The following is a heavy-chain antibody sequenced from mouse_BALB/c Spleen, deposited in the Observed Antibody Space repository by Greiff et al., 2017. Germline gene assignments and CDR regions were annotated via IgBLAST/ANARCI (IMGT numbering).Heavy chain of an antibody. J-gene: IGHJ3*01. D-gene: IGHD1-1*02. CDR1: GYTFSSYW. CDR2: ILPGSGST. CDR3: ARGGSWFAY. Sequence: VQLQESGAELMKPGASVKISCKATGYTFSSYWIEWVKQRPGHGLEWIGEILPGSGSTNYNEKFKGKATFTADTSSNTAYMQLSSLTSEDSAVYYWARGGSWFAYWGQGTLVTVSA. V-gene: IGHV1-9*01.